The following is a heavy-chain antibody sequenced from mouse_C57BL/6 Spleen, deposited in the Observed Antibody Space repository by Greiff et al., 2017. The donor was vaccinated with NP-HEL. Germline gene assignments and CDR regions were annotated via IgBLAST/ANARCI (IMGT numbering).Heavy chain of an antibody. CDR3: ARGDDGYLSFAY. Sequence: QVQLQQSDAELVKPGASVKISCKVSGYTFTDPTIHWMKQRPEPGLEWIGYIYPRDGSTKYNEKFKGKATLTADKSSSPAYMQRNSLTSEDSAVYFCARGDDGYLSFAYWGQGTLVTVSA. V-gene: IGHV1-78*01. D-gene: IGHD2-3*01. CDR2: IYPRDGST. CDR1: GYTFTDPT. J-gene: IGHJ3*01.